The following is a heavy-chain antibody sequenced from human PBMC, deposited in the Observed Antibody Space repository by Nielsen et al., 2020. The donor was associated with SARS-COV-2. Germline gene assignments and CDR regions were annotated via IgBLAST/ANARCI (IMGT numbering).Heavy chain of an antibody. CDR1: GYTFTSYY. CDR3: ARDPLYDSSGSNTSYYYYYGMDV. Sequence: ASVKVSCKASGYTFTSYYMHWVRQAPGQGLEWMGIINPSGGSTSYAQKFQGRVTMTRDTSTSTVYMELSSLRSEDTAVYYCARDPLYDSSGSNTSYYYYYGMDVWGQGTTVTVSS. CDR2: INPSGGST. D-gene: IGHD3-22*01. J-gene: IGHJ6*02. V-gene: IGHV1-46*01.